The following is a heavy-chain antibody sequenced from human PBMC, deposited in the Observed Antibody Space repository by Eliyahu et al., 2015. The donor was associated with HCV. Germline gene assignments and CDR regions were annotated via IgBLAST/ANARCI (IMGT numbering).Heavy chain of an antibody. V-gene: IGHV3-30*18. CDR2: IXXDGIKX. J-gene: IGHJ6*02. CDR3: AKVLHFDTSVSSSSVNYYGMDV. D-gene: IGHD3-22*01. Sequence: RQXPGKGLEXVAVIXXDGIKXDYADXXKGRFTISRDNSKNTLYLQMNSLXAEDTAIYYCAKVLHFDTSVSSSSVNYYGMDVWGQGTTVTVSS.